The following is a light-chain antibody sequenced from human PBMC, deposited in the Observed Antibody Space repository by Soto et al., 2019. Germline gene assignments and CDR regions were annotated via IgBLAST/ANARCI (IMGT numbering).Light chain of an antibody. J-gene: IGKJ4*01. CDR2: GAS. CDR3: QQYDRWPVT. Sequence: EVVMTQSPATLSASPGERVILSCRASQNIGSNLAWYQQRPGQAPRLLMYGASTRATETPARFSGSGSATDFTLTISSLQSEDFAVYYCQQYDRWPVTFGGGTKVEIK. CDR1: QNIGSN. V-gene: IGKV3-15*01.